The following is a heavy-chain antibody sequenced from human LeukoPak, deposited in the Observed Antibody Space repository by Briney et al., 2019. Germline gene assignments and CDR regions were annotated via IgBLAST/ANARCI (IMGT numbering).Heavy chain of an antibody. V-gene: IGHV3-74*01. D-gene: IGHD3-16*01. CDR3: ARVGDPTYYYYYYGMDV. J-gene: IGHJ6*02. CDR2: INSDGSST. CDR1: GFTFSSYW. Sequence: QPGGSLRLSCAASGFTFSSYWMHWVRQAPGKGLVWVSRINSDGSSTSYADSVKGRFTISRDNAKNTLYLQMNSLRAEDTAVYYCARVGDPTYYYYYYGMDVWGQGTTVTVSS.